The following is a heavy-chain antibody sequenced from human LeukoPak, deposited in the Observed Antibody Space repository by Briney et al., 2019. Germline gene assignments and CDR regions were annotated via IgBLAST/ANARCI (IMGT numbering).Heavy chain of an antibody. V-gene: IGHV4-59*01. CDR2: IYYSGST. D-gene: IGHD5-18*01. Sequence: PSETLSLTCTVSGGSISSYYWSWIRQPPGKGLEWIGYIYYSGSTNYNPSLKSRVTISVDTSKNHFSLKLSSVTAADTAVYYCAKTIGYSYAGSRFDPWGQGTLVTVSS. CDR3: AKTIGYSYAGSRFDP. J-gene: IGHJ5*02. CDR1: GGSISSYY.